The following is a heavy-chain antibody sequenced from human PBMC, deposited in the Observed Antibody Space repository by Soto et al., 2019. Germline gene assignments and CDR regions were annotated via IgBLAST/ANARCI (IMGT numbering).Heavy chain of an antibody. CDR3: AKAGGNSALEYFQH. J-gene: IGHJ1*01. CDR2: ISGDGGST. D-gene: IGHD2-21*02. V-gene: IGHV3-43*02. Sequence: GESLKISCAASGFTFDDYAMHWVRQAPGKGLEWVSLISGDGGSTYYADSVKGRFTISRDNSKNSLYLQMNSLRTEDTALYYCAKAGGNSALEYFQHWGQGTLVTVSS. CDR1: GFTFDDYA.